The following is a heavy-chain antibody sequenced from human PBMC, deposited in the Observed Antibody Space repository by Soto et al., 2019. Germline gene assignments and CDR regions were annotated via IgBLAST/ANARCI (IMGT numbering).Heavy chain of an antibody. D-gene: IGHD3-16*01. CDR3: ARWGTTGGLDV. CDR2: TSYDGSDK. V-gene: IGHV3-30*19. Sequence: QVQLVESGGGVVKLGTSLRVSCVGSGFTFRSYVMHWVRQAPGKGLEWVALTSYDGSDKYYDDSVRGRFTISRDNSRNTVDLQMDSLRLEDTALYYCARWGTTGGLDVWGQGTLVSVSS. J-gene: IGHJ1*01. CDR1: GFTFRSYV.